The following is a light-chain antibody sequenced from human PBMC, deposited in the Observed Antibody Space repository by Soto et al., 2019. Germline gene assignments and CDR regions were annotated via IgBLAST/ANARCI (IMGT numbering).Light chain of an antibody. J-gene: IGLJ7*01. CDR3: SSYTDSRTVA. CDR2: EVS. V-gene: IGLV2-14*01. CDR1: RSDVGAYNY. Sequence: QSVLTQPASVSGSPGQSITISCTGTRSDVGAYNYLSWYQQLPGRAPKLLIYEVSNRPSGISNRFSGFKSGNTASLTISGLQAEDEADYYCSSYTDSRTVAFGGGTQLTVL.